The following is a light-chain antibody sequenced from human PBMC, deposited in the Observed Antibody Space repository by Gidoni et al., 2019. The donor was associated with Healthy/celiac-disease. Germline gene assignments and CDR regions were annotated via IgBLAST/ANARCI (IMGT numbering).Light chain of an antibody. CDR2: LGS. CDR1: QSLLHSNGYNY. Sequence: DIVMTQSPLSLPVTPGEPASISCRSSQSLLHSNGYNYLDWYLQKPGQSPQLLIYLGSNRASGVPDRFSGSGAGTDFTLKISRVDAEDVGVYYCMQALQTPVCSFGQGTKLEIK. V-gene: IGKV2-28*01. CDR3: MQALQTPVCS. J-gene: IGKJ2*04.